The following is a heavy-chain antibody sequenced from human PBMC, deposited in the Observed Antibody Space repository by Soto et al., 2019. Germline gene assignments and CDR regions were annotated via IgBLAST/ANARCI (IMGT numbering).Heavy chain of an antibody. CDR3: ARQQQTWFDP. D-gene: IGHD6-13*01. CDR1: GGSISRGGYY. V-gene: IGHV4-31*03. J-gene: IGHJ5*02. Sequence: SETLSLTCTVSGGSISRGGYYWSWIRQHPGKGLEWIGYIYYSGSTYYNPSLTSRVTISVDTSKNQFSLKLSSVTAADTAVYYCARQQQTWFDPWGQGTLVTVSS. CDR2: IYYSGST.